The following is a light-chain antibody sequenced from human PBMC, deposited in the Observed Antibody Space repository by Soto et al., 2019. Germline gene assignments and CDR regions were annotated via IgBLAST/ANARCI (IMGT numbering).Light chain of an antibody. CDR2: AAS. CDR1: QSISSY. J-gene: IGKJ4*01. V-gene: IGKV1-39*01. CDR3: QQRYSTPLT. Sequence: DIQMTQSPSSLSASVGDRVTITCRASQSISSYLNGYQQKPGKDPKLLIYAASSLQSGVPSRFSGRGSGTDFTLTISSLQPEDFASYYRQQRYSTPLTFGGGTKVEIK.